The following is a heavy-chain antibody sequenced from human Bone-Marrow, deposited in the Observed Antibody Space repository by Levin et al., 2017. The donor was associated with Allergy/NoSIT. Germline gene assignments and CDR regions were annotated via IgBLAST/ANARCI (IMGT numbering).Heavy chain of an antibody. CDR3: AREDTIFGVVY. CDR1: GFTFSSYW. V-gene: IGHV3-7*01. CDR2: IKQDGSEK. D-gene: IGHD3-3*01. Sequence: GESLKISCAASGFTFSSYWMSWVRQAPGKGLEWVANIKQDGSEKYYVDSVKGRFTISRDNAKNSLYLQMNSLRAEDTAVYYCAREDTIFGVVYWGQGTLVTVSS. J-gene: IGHJ4*02.